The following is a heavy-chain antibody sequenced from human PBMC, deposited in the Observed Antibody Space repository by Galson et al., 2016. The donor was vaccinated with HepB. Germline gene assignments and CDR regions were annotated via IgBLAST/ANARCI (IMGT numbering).Heavy chain of an antibody. CDR2: ISSTANTA. CDR3: AKGYSGLDS. Sequence: SLRLSCAASGFAFNYYEMNWVRQAPGKGPEWVSYISSTANTAYYSDSVEGRFTISRDNAKNSLYLEMNSLRGEDTAVYSCAKGYSGLDSWGLGTLVPVTP. V-gene: IGHV3-48*03. CDR1: GFAFNYYE. J-gene: IGHJ1*01. D-gene: IGHD2-15*01.